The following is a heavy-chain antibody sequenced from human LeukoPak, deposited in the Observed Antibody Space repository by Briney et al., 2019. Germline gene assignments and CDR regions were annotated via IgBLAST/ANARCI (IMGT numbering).Heavy chain of an antibody. J-gene: IGHJ5*02. D-gene: IGHD3-3*01. V-gene: IGHV4-34*01. CDR1: GGSFSGYY. CDR3: ARGSKNVLRFLEWFRSWFDP. CDR2: INHSGST. Sequence: SETLSLTCAVYGGSFSGYYWSWIRQPPGKGLEWIGEINHSGSTNYNPSLKSRVTISVDTSKNQFSLKLSSVTAADTAVYYCARGSKNVLRFLEWFRSWFDPWGQGTLVTVSS.